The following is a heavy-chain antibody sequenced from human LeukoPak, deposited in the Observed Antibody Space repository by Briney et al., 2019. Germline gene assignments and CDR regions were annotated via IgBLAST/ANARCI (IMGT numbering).Heavy chain of an antibody. Sequence: GGSLRLSCAASGLTFSSYSMNWVRQAPGKGLEWVSSISSSSSYIYYADSVKGRFTISRDNAKNSLYLQMNSLRAEDTAVYYCAKGIHTLPDYWGQGTLVTVSS. CDR3: AKGIHTLPDY. CDR2: ISSSSSYI. J-gene: IGHJ4*02. D-gene: IGHD2/OR15-2a*01. CDR1: GLTFSSYS. V-gene: IGHV3-21*01.